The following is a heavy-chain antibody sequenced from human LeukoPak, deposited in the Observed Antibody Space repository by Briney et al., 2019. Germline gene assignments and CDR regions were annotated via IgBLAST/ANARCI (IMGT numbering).Heavy chain of an antibody. D-gene: IGHD1-26*01. CDR2: IYYSGST. CDR3: ARMGGSYQYYFDY. Sequence: PSETLSLTCTVSGGSISSSSYYWGWIRQPPGKGLEWIGSIYYSGSTYYNPSLKSRVTISVGTSKNQFSLKLSSVTAADTAVYYCARMGGSYQYYFDYWGQGTLVTVSS. CDR1: GGSISSSSYY. V-gene: IGHV4-39*07. J-gene: IGHJ4*02.